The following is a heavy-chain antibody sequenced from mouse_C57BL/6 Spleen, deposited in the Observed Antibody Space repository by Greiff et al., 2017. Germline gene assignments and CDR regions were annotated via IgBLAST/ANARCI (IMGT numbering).Heavy chain of an antibody. CDR3: ASVYYDYFDY. J-gene: IGHJ2*01. CDR1: GFTFSDYG. CDR2: ISSGSSPI. Sequence: EVHLVESGGGLVKPGGSLKLSCAASGFTFSDYGMHWVRQTPEKGLEWVAYISSGSSPIYYADTVKGRFTISRDNAKNTLFLQLTSLGAEETAMYCGASVYYDYFDYWGQGTTLTVAS. D-gene: IGHD2-4*01. V-gene: IGHV5-17*01.